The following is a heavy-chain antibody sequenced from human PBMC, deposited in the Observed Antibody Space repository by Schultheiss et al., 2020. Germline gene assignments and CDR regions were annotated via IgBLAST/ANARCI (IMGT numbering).Heavy chain of an antibody. J-gene: IGHJ4*02. CDR1: GGSISSGGYY. D-gene: IGHD1-1*01. CDR2: IYYSGST. Sequence: SETLSLTCSVSGGSISSGGYYWSWIRQHPGKGLEWIGYIYYSGSTYYNPSLKSRVTISVDTSKNQFSLKLSSVTAADTAVYYCARSRTGTTKGYFDCWGQGTLVTVSS. V-gene: IGHV4-31*03. CDR3: ARSRTGTTKGYFDC.